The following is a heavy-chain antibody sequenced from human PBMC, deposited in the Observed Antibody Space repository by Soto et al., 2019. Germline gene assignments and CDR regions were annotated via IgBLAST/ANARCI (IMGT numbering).Heavy chain of an antibody. D-gene: IGHD4-17*01. V-gene: IGHV1-2*02. CDR2: INPNSGVT. Sequence: XSVKVSCKASGYTFSCYYMHWVRQAPGRGLEWMGWINPNSGVTKYAQKFQGRVTTTRDTSINTAYMDLSRLRSDDTAFYYCTRGLNTVTPVCDIWGQGPLVTVSS. CDR1: GYTFSCYY. J-gene: IGHJ3*02. CDR3: TRGLNTVTPVCDI.